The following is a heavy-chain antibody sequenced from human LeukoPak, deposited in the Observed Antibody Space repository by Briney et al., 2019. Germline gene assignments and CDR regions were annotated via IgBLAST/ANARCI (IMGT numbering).Heavy chain of an antibody. CDR3: ASTPPSYSSSFIPDY. CDR2: ISSSCSTI. V-gene: IGHV3-48*03. CDR1: GFTFSSYE. D-gene: IGHD6-13*01. Sequence: GGSLRLSCAASGFTFSSYEMNWVRQAPGKGLEGVSYISSSCSTIYYADSVKGRFTISRDNAKNSLYLQMHSLRAEDTAVYYCASTPPSYSSSFIPDYWGQGTLVTVSS. J-gene: IGHJ4*02.